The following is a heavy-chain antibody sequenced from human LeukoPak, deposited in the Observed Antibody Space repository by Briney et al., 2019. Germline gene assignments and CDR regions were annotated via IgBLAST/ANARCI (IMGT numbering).Heavy chain of an antibody. V-gene: IGHV4-59*08. CDR3: ARHENYNWFDP. J-gene: IGHJ5*02. CDR1: GGSISSYY. Sequence: SETLSLTCTVSGGSISSYYWSWIRQPPGKGLEWIGYIYYSGSTNYNPSLKSRVTTSVDTSKNQFSLKLSSVTAADTAVYYCARHENYNWFDPWGQGTLVTVSS. CDR2: IYYSGST.